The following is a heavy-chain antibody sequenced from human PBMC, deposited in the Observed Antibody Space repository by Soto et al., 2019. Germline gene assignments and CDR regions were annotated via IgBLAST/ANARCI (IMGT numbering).Heavy chain of an antibody. J-gene: IGHJ4*02. V-gene: IGHV4-59*01. CDR2: IYYSGST. Sequence: QVQLQESGPGLVKPSETLSLTCTVSGGSITSSYWSWIRQPPGKGLEWIGYIYYSGSTNYNPSLKSRVTISVDTFKNQCALNLSSVTAADTALYFCARGLRYFDWWGQGTLVTVSS. CDR3: ARGLRYFDW. CDR1: GGSITSSY. D-gene: IGHD3-9*01.